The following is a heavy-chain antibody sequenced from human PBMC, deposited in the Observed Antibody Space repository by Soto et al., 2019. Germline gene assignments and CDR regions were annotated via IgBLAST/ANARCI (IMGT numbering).Heavy chain of an antibody. CDR1: GGSISGSY. Sequence: ASETLSLTCSVSGGSISGSYWSWIRQSPGKGLEWLGYVYYTRSTNYSPSLRSRVSISVDTSKNEFSLRLSSVTAADTAVYFCARSVAVPGAHIDYWGQGTQVTVS. CDR2: VYYTRST. CDR3: ARSVAVPGAHIDY. D-gene: IGHD6-19*01. V-gene: IGHV4-59*01. J-gene: IGHJ4*02.